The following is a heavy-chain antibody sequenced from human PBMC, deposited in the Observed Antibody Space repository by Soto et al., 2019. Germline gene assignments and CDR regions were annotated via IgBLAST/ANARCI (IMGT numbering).Heavy chain of an antibody. D-gene: IGHD2-21*01. CDR2: IIPMTGTP. V-gene: IGHV1-69*01. CDR3: SRGPILPGETSWLDP. Sequence: QVQLVQSGAEVKTPGSSVEVSCKASGGIFSSFSITWVRQVPGHGLEWMGGIIPMTGTPNYAEKFQGRLTLTAAGSTRTAYLVLSSMKSDDTAVYYCSRGPILPGETSWLDPWGQGTVVIVSS. CDR1: GGIFSSFS. J-gene: IGHJ5*02.